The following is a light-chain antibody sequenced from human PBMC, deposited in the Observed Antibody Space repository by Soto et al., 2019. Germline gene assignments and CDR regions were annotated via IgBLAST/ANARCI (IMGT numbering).Light chain of an antibody. CDR1: EDISVY. CDR3: QQFNTAPLT. V-gene: IGKV1-27*01. J-gene: IGKJ5*01. Sequence: DIQMTQSPSSLSASVGDRVTITCRASEDISVYLAWYQQKPGKVPKLLIYSASTLQSRVPSRLSGSGSGPDFTLTISSLQPEDVATYYCQQFNTAPLTFGQGTRLEIK. CDR2: SAS.